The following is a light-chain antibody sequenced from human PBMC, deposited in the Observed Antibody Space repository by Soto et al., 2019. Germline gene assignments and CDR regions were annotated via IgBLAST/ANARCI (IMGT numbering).Light chain of an antibody. Sequence: DIQLTQSPSFLSASVRDRVTITCRASQDIGTSLAWYQQRPGKAPKVLITAASTSQSEVPPRFSGSGSGTEFTLTISSLQPEDLATYYCQQLNTYPLTFRGGTKVEI. J-gene: IGKJ4*01. CDR2: AAS. CDR3: QQLNTYPLT. V-gene: IGKV1-9*01. CDR1: QDIGTS.